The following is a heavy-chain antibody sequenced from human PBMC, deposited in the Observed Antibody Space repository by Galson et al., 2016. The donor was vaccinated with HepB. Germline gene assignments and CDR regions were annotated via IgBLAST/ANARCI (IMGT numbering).Heavy chain of an antibody. V-gene: IGHV3-23*01. CDR3: ASGIAVTTSNSFWYFDL. CDR2: ISTTGSTT. D-gene: IGHD3-10*01. CDR1: GFTISNYV. J-gene: IGHJ2*01. Sequence: SLRLSCAASGFTISNYVMTWVRQAPGMGLEWVSGISTTGSTTYYADSVKGRFTISRDNSKNTLYLQMSGLRAEDTAVYYCASGIAVTTSNSFWYFDLWGRGTLVTVSS.